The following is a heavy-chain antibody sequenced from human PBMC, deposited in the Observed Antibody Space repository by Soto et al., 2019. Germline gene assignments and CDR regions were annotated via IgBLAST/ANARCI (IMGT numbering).Heavy chain of an antibody. CDR3: ARDKSPGLFDY. Sequence: QVQLQQWGAGLLKPSETLSLTCAVYGGSFSGYYWTWIRQPPGTGLAWIGEINHSGSTNYNPSLKSRVPTSVDTSKYQFSLELTSVTAADTAVYYCARDKSPGLFDYWGQGTLVTVSS. CDR1: GGSFSGYY. CDR2: INHSGST. J-gene: IGHJ4*02. V-gene: IGHV4-34*01.